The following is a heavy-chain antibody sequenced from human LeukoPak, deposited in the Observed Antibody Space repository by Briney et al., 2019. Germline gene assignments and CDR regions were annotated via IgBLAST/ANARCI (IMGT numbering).Heavy chain of an antibody. CDR2: INPDSGGT. V-gene: IGHV1-2*02. Sequence: ASVKVSCKASGYTFTGYYMHWVRQAPGHGLEWMGWINPDSGGTNYAQKFQGRVTMTRDTSINTAYMELSRLRSDDTAVYYCARAGYCGGDCYTYYYYYMDVWGKGTTVTVSS. J-gene: IGHJ6*03. D-gene: IGHD2-21*02. CDR3: ARAGYCGGDCYTYYYYYMDV. CDR1: GYTFTGYY.